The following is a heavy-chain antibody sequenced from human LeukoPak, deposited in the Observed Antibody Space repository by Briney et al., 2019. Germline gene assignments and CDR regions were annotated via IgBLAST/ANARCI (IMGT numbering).Heavy chain of an antibody. J-gene: IGHJ5*02. V-gene: IGHV3-23*01. D-gene: IGHD2-2*01. CDR1: GFTFSSYA. CDR2: ISGSGGST. Sequence: RPGGSLRLSCAASGFTFSSYAMSWVRQAPGKGLEWVSAISGSGGSTYYADSVKGRFTISRDNSKNTLYLQMNSLRAEDTAVYYCAKIVVEPAAIGGMNWFDPWGQGTLVTVSS. CDR3: AKIVVEPAAIGGMNWFDP.